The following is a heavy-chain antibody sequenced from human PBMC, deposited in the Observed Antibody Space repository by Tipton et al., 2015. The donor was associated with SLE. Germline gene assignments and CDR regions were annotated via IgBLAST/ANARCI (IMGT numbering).Heavy chain of an antibody. J-gene: IGHJ4*02. V-gene: IGHV3-30*04. Sequence: SLRLSCAASGFTFSSYVMYWVRQAPGKGLEWVAVISYDGSNKYYADSVKGRFTISRDNSKNTLYLQMNSLRAEDTAFYYCAKGYSGSHSYFDFWGQGTLVTVSS. CDR2: ISYDGSNK. CDR3: AKGYSGSHSYFDF. CDR1: GFTFSSYV. D-gene: IGHD1-26*01.